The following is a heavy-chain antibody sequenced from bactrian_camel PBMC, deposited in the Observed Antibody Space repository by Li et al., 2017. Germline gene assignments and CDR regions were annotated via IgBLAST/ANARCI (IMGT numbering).Heavy chain of an antibody. CDR3: AAEIASARCPDKFGY. Sequence: HVQLVESGGGSVQAGGSLRLSCAASGYRYASYCMAWFRQAPGKEREGVASISTDGIPTYADSVKGRFTISKDNAKTTLYLQMNSLKPEDTAMYYCAAEIASARCPDKFGYWGQGTQVTVS. CDR1: GYRYASYC. J-gene: IGHJ6*01. D-gene: IGHD3*01. V-gene: IGHV3S55*01. CDR2: ISTDGIP.